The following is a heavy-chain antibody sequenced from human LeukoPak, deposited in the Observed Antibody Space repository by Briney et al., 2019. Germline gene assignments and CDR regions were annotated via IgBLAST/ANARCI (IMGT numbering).Heavy chain of an antibody. CDR3: VSAYCGGDCYHSLLTD. Sequence: SETLSLTCTVSGGSISSGGYYWSWIRQHPGKGLEWIGYIYYNGNTYYNPSLQSRVSISVDTSKNQFSLKLSSVTAADTAVYYCVSAYCGGDCYHSLLTDWGQGARVIVSS. J-gene: IGHJ1*01. CDR2: IYYNGNT. CDR1: GGSISSGGYY. D-gene: IGHD2-21*02. V-gene: IGHV4-31*03.